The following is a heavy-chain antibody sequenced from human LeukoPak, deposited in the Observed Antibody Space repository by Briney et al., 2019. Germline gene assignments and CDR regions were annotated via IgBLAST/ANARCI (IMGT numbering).Heavy chain of an antibody. CDR1: GFTFNSYA. CDR2: ISSYGVST. CDR3: VKAGSAMATRSCWFDP. Sequence: GGSLRLSCSASGFTFNSYAMHWVRQTPGKGLESDSTISSYGVSTYYADSVKGRFTISRDNSKNTLHLQMSSLRPEDTAVYYCVKAGSAMATRSCWFDPWGQGTLVTVSS. J-gene: IGHJ5*02. V-gene: IGHV3-64D*06. D-gene: IGHD5-18*01.